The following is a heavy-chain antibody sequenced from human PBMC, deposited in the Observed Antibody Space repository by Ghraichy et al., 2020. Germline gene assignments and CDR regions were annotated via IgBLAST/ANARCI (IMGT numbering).Heavy chain of an antibody. CDR1: GYTFTNHG. J-gene: IGHJ4*02. D-gene: IGHD4-17*01. V-gene: IGHV1-18*01. CDR3: ARGSYGEPLCDY. Sequence: ASVKVSCKASGYTFTNHGFNWVRQAPGQGLEWMGWIKTSNGDTNNAQKLQGRVTMTTDTSTNTAYMEQRSLGSDDTAVYYCARGSYGEPLCDYWGQGTLVTVSS. CDR2: IKTSNGDT.